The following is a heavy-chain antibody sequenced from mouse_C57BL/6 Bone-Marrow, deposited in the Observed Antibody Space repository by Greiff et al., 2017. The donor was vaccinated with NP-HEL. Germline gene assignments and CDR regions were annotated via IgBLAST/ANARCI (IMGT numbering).Heavy chain of an antibody. CDR2: ISSGSSTI. V-gene: IGHV5-17*01. CDR3: ARTYGNYDDYFDY. J-gene: IGHJ2*01. Sequence: EVKVVESGGGLVKPGGSLKLSCAASGFTFSDYGMHWVRQAPEKGLEWVAYISSGSSTIYYADTVKGRFTISRDNAKNTLFLQMTSLRSEDTAMYYCARTYGNYDDYFDYWGQGTTLTVSS. CDR1: GFTFSDYG. D-gene: IGHD2-1*01.